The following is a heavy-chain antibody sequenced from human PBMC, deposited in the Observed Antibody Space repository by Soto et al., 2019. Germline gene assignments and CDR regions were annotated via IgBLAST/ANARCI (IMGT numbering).Heavy chain of an antibody. V-gene: IGHV4-34*01. CDR2: INHSGST. D-gene: IGHD6-13*01. CDR1: GGSFSGYY. Sequence: SETLSLTCAVYGGSFSGYYWSWIRQPPGKGLEWIGEINHSGSTNYNPSLKSRVTISVDTSKNQFSLKLSSVTAADTAVYYCARDEYRGSRWFNYYYYGMDVWGQGTTVTVSS. J-gene: IGHJ6*02. CDR3: ARDEYRGSRWFNYYYYGMDV.